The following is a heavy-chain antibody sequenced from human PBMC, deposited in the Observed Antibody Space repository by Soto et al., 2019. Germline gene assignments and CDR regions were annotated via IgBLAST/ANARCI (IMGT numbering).Heavy chain of an antibody. D-gene: IGHD1-26*01. V-gene: IGHV1-24*01. Sequence: GASVKVSCKVPGYTLSEISMHWVRQAPGKGLEWMGGFDPEHGETMYAQKFQGRVTMTEDTSTDTGYMELSSLRSDDTAVYYCATRSGSYYVPWFDPGGQGTLVTVAS. J-gene: IGHJ5*02. CDR3: ATRSGSYYVPWFDP. CDR1: GYTLSEIS. CDR2: FDPEHGET.